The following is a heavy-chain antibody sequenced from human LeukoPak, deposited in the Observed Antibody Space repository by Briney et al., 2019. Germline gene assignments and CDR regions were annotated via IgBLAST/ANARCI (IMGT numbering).Heavy chain of an antibody. CDR2: IYYSGST. V-gene: IGHV4-39*01. CDR1: GGSISSSSYY. D-gene: IGHD6-6*01. J-gene: IGHJ6*03. CDR3: ARRADSSSSRYYYYYMDV. Sequence: PSETLSLTCTVSGGSISSSSYYWGWIRQPPGKGLEWIGSIYYSGSTYCNPSLKSRVTISVDTSKNQFSLKLSSVTAADTAVYYCARRADSSSSRYYYYYMDVWGKGTTVTVSS.